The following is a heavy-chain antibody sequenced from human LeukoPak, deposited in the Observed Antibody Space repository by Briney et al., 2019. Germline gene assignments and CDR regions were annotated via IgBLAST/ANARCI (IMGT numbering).Heavy chain of an antibody. V-gene: IGHV1-69*05. J-gene: IGHJ4*02. CDR3: AREVGVYCSSTSCYTFDQYYFDY. CDR1: GGTFSSYA. D-gene: IGHD2-2*02. CDR2: IIPIFGTA. Sequence: APVKVSCKASGGTFSSYAISWVRQAPGQGLEWMGGIIPIFGTANYAQKFQGRVTITTDESTSTAYMELSSLRSEDTAVYYCAREVGVYCSSTSCYTFDQYYFDYWGQGTLVTVSS.